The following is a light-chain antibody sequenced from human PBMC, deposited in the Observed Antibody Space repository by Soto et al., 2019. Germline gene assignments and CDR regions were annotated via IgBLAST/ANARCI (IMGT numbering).Light chain of an antibody. CDR2: AAS. CDR3: QQSRSAPYS. J-gene: IGKJ2*03. Sequence: DIQLTQSPSSLSASVGDRVTITCRASQSISRSLNWNHQKSGKAPELLIYAASTLQSGVPPRFSGSGSGTDFTLTISSLQHEDFATYYCQQSRSAPYSFGQGTKVDI. CDR1: QSISRS. V-gene: IGKV1-39*01.